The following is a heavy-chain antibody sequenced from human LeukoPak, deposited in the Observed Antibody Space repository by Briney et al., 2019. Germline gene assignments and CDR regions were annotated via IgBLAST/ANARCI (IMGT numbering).Heavy chain of an antibody. CDR1: GFTFSSYS. V-gene: IGHV3-21*06. Sequence: PGGSLRLSRAASGFTFSSYSMSWVRQAPRKGLEWVSSISSSSSSIYHADSVKGRFTISRDNAKNSLSLQMNSLRAEDTAVYYCARNVQYYHYGMDVWGQGTTVTVSS. D-gene: IGHD3-10*02. CDR2: ISSSSSSI. J-gene: IGHJ6*02. CDR3: ARNVQYYHYGMDV.